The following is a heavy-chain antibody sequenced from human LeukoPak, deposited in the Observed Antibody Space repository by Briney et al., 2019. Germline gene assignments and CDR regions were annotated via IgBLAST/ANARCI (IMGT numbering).Heavy chain of an antibody. J-gene: IGHJ4*02. V-gene: IGHV4-4*07. D-gene: IGHD5-24*01. CDR1: GDSISSSY. Sequence: SETLSLTCTVSGDSISSSYWGWVRQPAGKGLEWIGRIYLSGSTNYNPSLKSRVTMSVDTSKNQFSLKLSSVTAADTAVYYCARARRNGYSRFDYWGQGTLVTVSS. CDR2: IYLSGST. CDR3: ARARRNGYSRFDY.